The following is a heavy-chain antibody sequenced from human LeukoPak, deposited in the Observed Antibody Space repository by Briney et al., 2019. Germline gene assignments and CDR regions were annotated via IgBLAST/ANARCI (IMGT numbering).Heavy chain of an antibody. Sequence: GGSLRLSCEASGFDFRDYGMNWVRQAPGKGLEWVSGITASARTTYYADSVKGRFTIYSDNSKNTLSLQMSSLRAEDTAVYYCAKDLDGSGMYGGTDSWGQGTPVTVSS. D-gene: IGHD6-19*01. CDR3: AKDLDGSGMYGGTDS. CDR1: GFDFRDYG. CDR2: ITASARTT. J-gene: IGHJ4*02. V-gene: IGHV3-23*01.